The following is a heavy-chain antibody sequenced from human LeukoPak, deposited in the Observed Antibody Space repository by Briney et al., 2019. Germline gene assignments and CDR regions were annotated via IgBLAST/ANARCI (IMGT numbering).Heavy chain of an antibody. CDR3: ATSGFWSGYYAVDY. D-gene: IGHD3-3*01. Sequence: ASEKVFCKVSGYTLTELSMHWVRQAPGKGLEWMGGFDPEDGETIYAQKFQGRVTMTEDTSTDTAYMELSSLRSEDTAVYYCATSGFWSGYYAVDYWGQGTLVTVSS. CDR2: FDPEDGET. J-gene: IGHJ4*02. CDR1: GYTLTELS. V-gene: IGHV1-24*01.